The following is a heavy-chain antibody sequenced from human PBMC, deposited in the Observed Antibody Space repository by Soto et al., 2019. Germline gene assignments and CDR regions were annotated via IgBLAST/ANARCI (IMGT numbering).Heavy chain of an antibody. Sequence: EVQLVESGGVVVQPGGSLRLSGAATGFTFDDYTMHWVRQAPGKGLEWVSLIIWDGGSTDYADSVKGRFTIARDNSKNSLYLQMNSLRTEDTALYYCAKGAVAGITYYYYGMDVWGQGTTVTVSS. V-gene: IGHV3-43*01. CDR2: IIWDGGST. D-gene: IGHD6-19*01. CDR3: AKGAVAGITYYYYGMDV. J-gene: IGHJ6*02. CDR1: GFTFDDYT.